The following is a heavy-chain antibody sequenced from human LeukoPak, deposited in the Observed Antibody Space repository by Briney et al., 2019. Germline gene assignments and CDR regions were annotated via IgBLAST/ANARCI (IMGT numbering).Heavy chain of an antibody. CDR3: ARGDAYSSPHQYYFDY. J-gene: IGHJ4*02. V-gene: IGHV1-2*04. CDR1: GGTFSSYA. Sequence: GASVKVSCKASGGTFSSYAISWERQAPGQGLEWMGWINPNSGGTNYAQKFQGWVTMTRDTSISTAYMELSRLRSDDTAVYYCARGDAYSSPHQYYFDYWGQGTLVTVSS. D-gene: IGHD6-19*01. CDR2: INPNSGGT.